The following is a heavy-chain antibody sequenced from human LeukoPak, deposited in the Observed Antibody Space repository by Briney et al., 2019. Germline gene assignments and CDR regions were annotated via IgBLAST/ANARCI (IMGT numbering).Heavy chain of an antibody. CDR1: GGSISSGGYS. CDR3: ARAYDSSGYYLDY. J-gene: IGHJ4*02. Sequence: MTSETLSLTCAVSGGSISSGGYSWSWIRQPPGKGLEWIGYIYHSGSAYYNPSLKSRVTISVDRSKNQFSLKLSSVTAADTAVYYCARAYDSSGYYLDYWGQGTLVTVSS. V-gene: IGHV4-30-2*01. D-gene: IGHD3-22*01. CDR2: IYHSGSA.